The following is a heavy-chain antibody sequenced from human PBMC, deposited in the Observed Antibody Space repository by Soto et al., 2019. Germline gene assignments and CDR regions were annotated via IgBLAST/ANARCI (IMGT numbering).Heavy chain of an antibody. V-gene: IGHV4-38-2*02. J-gene: IGHJ4*01. D-gene: IGHD6-19*01. Sequence: SETLTLTCTVPGYSISSGSYWAWIRQPPGKGPEWIASIYHGSTTFYNPTLKTRITISVDTSNNQFTLKLTSVTAADTAVYYCARVHVMVVAGSTFDYWGHGTRVTVS. CDR1: GYSISSGSY. CDR3: ARVHVMVVAGSTFDY. CDR2: IYHGSTT.